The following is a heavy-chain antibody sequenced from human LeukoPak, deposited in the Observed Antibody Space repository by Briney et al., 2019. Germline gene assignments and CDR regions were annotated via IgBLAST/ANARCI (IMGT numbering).Heavy chain of an antibody. D-gene: IGHD4-17*01. V-gene: IGHV3-7*04. CDR1: RFTFSSYW. CDR2: IKQDASEQ. J-gene: IGHJ6*02. Sequence: GGSLRLSCAASRFTFSSYWMTWVRQAPGKGLGWVANIKQDASEQYYVDAVKGRFTISSDNDKNSLYLQMNSLRAEATVVYCCARVVTTLRHYGMDVWGQGTTVTVSS. CDR3: ARVVTTLRHYGMDV.